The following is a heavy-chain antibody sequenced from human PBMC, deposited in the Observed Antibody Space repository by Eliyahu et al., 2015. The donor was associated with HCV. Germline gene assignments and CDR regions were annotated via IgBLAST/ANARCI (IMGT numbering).Heavy chain of an antibody. CDR2: IYPGDSDT. Sequence: EVQLVQSGAEVKKSGESLKISCKASGYTFSNYWIAWVRQKPGKGLEWMGIIYPGDSDTRYSPSFQGQVTISADKSIGTAYLRWSSLMASDTAMYYCARHGGGTATTNNFLLDYWGRGTLVTVSS. CDR1: GYTFSNYW. V-gene: IGHV5-51*01. D-gene: IGHD2/OR15-2a*01. CDR3: ARHGGGTATTNNFLLDY. J-gene: IGHJ4*02.